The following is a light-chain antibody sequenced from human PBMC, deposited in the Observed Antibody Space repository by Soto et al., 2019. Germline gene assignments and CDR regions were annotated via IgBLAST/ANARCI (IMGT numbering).Light chain of an antibody. CDR2: RAS. Sequence: DIQMTQSPSTLSASVGYRFTITCRASQTISTWLAWYQQKPGKAPKLLIYRASSLESGVPSRFSGSGSGTEFTLTISSLQPDDFATYYCQQYNTFSPWTFGQGTKVDI. CDR3: QQYNTFSPWT. V-gene: IGKV1-5*03. CDR1: QTISTW. J-gene: IGKJ1*01.